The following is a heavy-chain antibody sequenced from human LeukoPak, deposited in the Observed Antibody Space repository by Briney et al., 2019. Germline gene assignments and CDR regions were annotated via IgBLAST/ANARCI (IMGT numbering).Heavy chain of an antibody. CDR2: IFYSGST. Sequence: SETLSLTCTVSGGTITNFYWSWIRQPPGKGLEWIGYIFYSGSTDYNPSLKSRITISVDTSTKQFSLKVTAVTAADTAVYYGARHTRGNWNDGFDPWGQGTLVTVSS. D-gene: IGHD1-20*01. CDR1: GGTITNFY. V-gene: IGHV4-59*08. CDR3: ARHTRGNWNDGFDP. J-gene: IGHJ5*02.